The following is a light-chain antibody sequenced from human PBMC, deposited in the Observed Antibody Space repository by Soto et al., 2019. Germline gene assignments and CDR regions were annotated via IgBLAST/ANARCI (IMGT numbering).Light chain of an antibody. J-gene: IGLJ2*01. Sequence: QSALTQPASVSGSPGQSITISCTGTSSDVGGYNYVSWYQQHPGKAPKLMNYDVSNRPSGVSNRFSGSKSGNTASLTISGLQAEDEADYYCSSYTSSSTPGAPVVFGGGTKLTVL. CDR1: SSDVGGYNY. CDR2: DVS. CDR3: SSYTSSSTPGAPVV. V-gene: IGLV2-14*01.